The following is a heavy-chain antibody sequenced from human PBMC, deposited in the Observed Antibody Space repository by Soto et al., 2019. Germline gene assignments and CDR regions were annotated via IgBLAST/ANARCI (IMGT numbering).Heavy chain of an antibody. J-gene: IGHJ1*01. CDR2: IIPILGIA. CDR1: GGTFSSYT. D-gene: IGHD2-21*01. Sequence: GASVKVSCKASGGTFSSYTISWVRQAPGQGLEWMGRIIPILGIANYAQKFQGRVTITADKSTSTAYMELSSLRSEDTAVYYCARVLLWGAHAEYFQHWGQGTLVTVSS. CDR3: ARVLLWGAHAEYFQH. V-gene: IGHV1-69*02.